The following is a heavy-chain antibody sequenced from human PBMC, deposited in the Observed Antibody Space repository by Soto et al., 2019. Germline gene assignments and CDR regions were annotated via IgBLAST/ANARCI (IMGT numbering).Heavy chain of an antibody. CDR2: INHSGST. CDR3: ARSRGLNYGDYSRHRFFDY. CDR1: GGSFSGYY. V-gene: IGHV4-34*01. Sequence: SETLSLTCAVYGGSFSGYYWSWIRQPPGKGLEWIGEINHSGSTNYNPSLKGRVTISVDTAKNQFSLKLSPVTAADTAVYYCARSRGLNYGDYSRHRFFDYWGQGTLVTVSS. J-gene: IGHJ4*02. D-gene: IGHD4-17*01.